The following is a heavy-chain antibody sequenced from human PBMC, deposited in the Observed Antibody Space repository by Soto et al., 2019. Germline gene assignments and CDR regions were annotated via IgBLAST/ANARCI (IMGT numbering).Heavy chain of an antibody. CDR1: GVSIHNSHSF. CDR3: GRVVEGATRHTDSDS. CDR2: VYYSGDS. Sequence: PSETLSLTCAVSGVSIHNSHSFWAWIRQPPGKGLEFIGSVYYSGDSHYNPSLKGRVTISVDMSNNQVTLRVKSVTDAATPVYYCGRVVEGATRHTDSDSWGQGMLVTVSS. J-gene: IGHJ5*01. V-gene: IGHV4-39*02. D-gene: IGHD2-15*01.